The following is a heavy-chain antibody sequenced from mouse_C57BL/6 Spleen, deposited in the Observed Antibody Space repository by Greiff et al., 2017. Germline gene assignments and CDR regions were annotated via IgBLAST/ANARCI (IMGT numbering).Heavy chain of an antibody. D-gene: IGHD3-3*01. CDR3: AIEGGPYYFDY. Sequence: QVQLKQPGAELVKPGASVKVSCKASGYTFTSYWMHWVKQRPGQGLEWIGRIHPSDSDTNYNQKFKGKATLTVDKSSSTAYMHLSSLTSEDSAVYYCAIEGGPYYFDYWGQGTTLTVSS. J-gene: IGHJ2*01. CDR1: GYTFTSYW. V-gene: IGHV1-74*01. CDR2: IHPSDSDT.